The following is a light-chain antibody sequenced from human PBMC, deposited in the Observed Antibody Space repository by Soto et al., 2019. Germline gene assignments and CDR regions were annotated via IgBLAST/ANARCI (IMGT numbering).Light chain of an antibody. CDR1: SNDVGSYNH. CDR3: CSHAGSNTHVV. J-gene: IGLJ2*01. V-gene: IGLV2-23*01. Sequence: QSALTQPASVSGSPGQSITISCTGTSNDVGSYNHVSWYQQHPGKAPKVMIYEGTKRPSGVSNRFSGSKSGNTASLTISGLQAEDEADYYCCSHAGSNTHVVFGGGTKLTVL. CDR2: EGT.